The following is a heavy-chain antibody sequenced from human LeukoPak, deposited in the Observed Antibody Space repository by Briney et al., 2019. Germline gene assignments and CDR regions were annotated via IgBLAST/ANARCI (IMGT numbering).Heavy chain of an antibody. CDR3: ARGVNTIFGLLIMGYYYMDV. CDR1: GGSISSYY. J-gene: IGHJ6*03. V-gene: IGHV4-59*01. D-gene: IGHD3-3*01. CDR2: IYYTGST. Sequence: SETLSLTCTVPGGSISSYYWSWIRQPPGKGLDWIGYIYYTGSTNYNPSLKSRVTISVDTSKNQFSLKLSSVTAADTAVYYCARGVNTIFGLLIMGYYYMDVWGKGTTVTVSS.